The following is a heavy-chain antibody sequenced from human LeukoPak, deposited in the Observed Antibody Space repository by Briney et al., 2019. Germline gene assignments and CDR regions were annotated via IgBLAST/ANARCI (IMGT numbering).Heavy chain of an antibody. J-gene: IGHJ4*02. CDR3: ARGGRVVWFGDFTTDYYFDS. D-gene: IGHD3-10*01. CDR2: THPDSGDT. CDR1: GYTFTTYY. V-gene: IGHV1-2*02. Sequence: ASVKVSCKASGYTFTTYYIHWVRQAPGQGLQWMGWTHPDSGDTNFTQIFQGRVTMTRDASINTGYMELNSLRSDDTAVYYCARGGRVVWFGDFTTDYYFDSWGQGTLVTVSS.